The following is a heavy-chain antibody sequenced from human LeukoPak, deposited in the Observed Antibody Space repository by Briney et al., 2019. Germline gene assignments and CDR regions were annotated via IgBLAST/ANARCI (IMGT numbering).Heavy chain of an antibody. D-gene: IGHD3-16*01. J-gene: IGHJ4*01. CDR2: IYSSGSA. V-gene: IGHV4-59*08. CDR3: ARHRDDYVM. CDR1: GAFNNNEF. Sequence: PSETLSLTCPLSGAFNNNEFWSCIGQPPGKGLEWVGYIYSSGSANYNPSLKSRVIISGDTSKNQISLNLTSVTAADTAVYFCARHRDDYVMGGHGTLVTVSS.